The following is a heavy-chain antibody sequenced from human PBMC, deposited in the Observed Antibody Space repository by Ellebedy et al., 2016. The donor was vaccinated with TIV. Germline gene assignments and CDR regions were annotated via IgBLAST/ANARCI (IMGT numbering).Heavy chain of an antibody. CDR3: ARNSSYKGPAFDS. D-gene: IGHD1-14*01. CDR1: GASMSEYYY. V-gene: IGHV4-38-2*02. Sequence: SETLSLXCTVSGASMSEYYYWVWIRQPPGKGLEWIASIYYSGSTHYRQSLKSRVTISVDTSENQFSLELTSVTAADTAVYYCARNSSYKGPAFDSWGPGTLVTVSS. J-gene: IGHJ4*02. CDR2: IYYSGST.